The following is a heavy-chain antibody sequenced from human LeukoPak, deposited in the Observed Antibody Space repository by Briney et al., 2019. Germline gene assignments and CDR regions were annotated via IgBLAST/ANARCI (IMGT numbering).Heavy chain of an antibody. D-gene: IGHD1-26*01. V-gene: IGHV3-33*01. CDR2: IWYDGSNK. CDR1: GFTFSSYG. J-gene: IGHJ4*02. Sequence: PGRSLRLSCAASGFTFSSYGMRWVRQAPGKGLEWVAVIWYDGSNKYYADSVKGRFTISRDNSKNTLYLQMNSLRAEDTAVYYCARDEWELSEFDYWGQGTLVTVSS. CDR3: ARDEWELSEFDY.